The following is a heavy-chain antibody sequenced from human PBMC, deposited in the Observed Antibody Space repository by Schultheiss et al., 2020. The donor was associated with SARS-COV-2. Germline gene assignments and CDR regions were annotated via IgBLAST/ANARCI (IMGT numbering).Heavy chain of an antibody. CDR1: GFTFDDYA. D-gene: IGHD3-22*01. Sequence: GGSLRLSCAASGFTFDDYAMHWVRQAPGKGLEWVSGISWNSGSIGYADSVKGRFTISRDNAKNSLYLQMNSLRAEDTALYYCALVRGDSSGYYFDYYGMDVWGQGTTVTVSS. CDR3: ALVRGDSSGYYFDYYGMDV. J-gene: IGHJ6*02. V-gene: IGHV3-9*01. CDR2: ISWNSGSI.